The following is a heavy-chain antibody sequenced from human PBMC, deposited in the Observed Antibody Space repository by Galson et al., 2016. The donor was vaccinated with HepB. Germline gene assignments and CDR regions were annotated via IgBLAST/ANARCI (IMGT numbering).Heavy chain of an antibody. D-gene: IGHD2-2*01. CDR3: ARDAMPISCSSTSCQYYGMDV. V-gene: IGHV3-48*01. CDR1: EFTFSSYS. J-gene: IGHJ6*02. CDR2: ISSSSSAI. Sequence: SLRLSCAASEFTFSSYSMNWVRQAPGKGLEWVSYISSSSSAIHYADSVKGRFTISRDNAKNSLYLQMNSLSAEDTAVYYCARDAMPISCSSTSCQYYGMDVWGQGTTVTVSS.